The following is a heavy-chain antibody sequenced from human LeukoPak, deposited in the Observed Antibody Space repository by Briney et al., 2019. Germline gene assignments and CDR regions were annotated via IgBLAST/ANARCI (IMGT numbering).Heavy chain of an antibody. CDR3: AKYCSQGKWLRPYDYYYMDV. J-gene: IGHJ6*03. CDR2: ISGSGGST. D-gene: IGHD5-12*01. CDR1: GFTFSNYA. V-gene: IGHV3-23*01. Sequence: GGSLRLSCAASGFTFSNYAMSWVRQAPGKGLEWVSGISGSGGSTYYADSVKGRFTISRDNSKNTLYLQMNSLRAEDTAVYYCAKYCSQGKWLRPYDYYYMDVWGKGTTVTVSS.